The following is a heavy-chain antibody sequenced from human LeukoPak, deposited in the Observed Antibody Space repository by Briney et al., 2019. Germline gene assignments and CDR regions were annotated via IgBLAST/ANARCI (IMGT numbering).Heavy chain of an antibody. Sequence: GGSLRLSCAASGFDFDFYWLSWVRQAPGKGPEWVANIKRDGSDRNYVDSVRGRFTISRDNAKKSLFLQMNGLRVEDTGMYYCGAATLPWGQGTLVTVSS. J-gene: IGHJ5*02. D-gene: IGHD6-25*01. V-gene: IGHV3-7*01. CDR3: GAATLP. CDR2: IKRDGSDR. CDR1: GFDFDFYW.